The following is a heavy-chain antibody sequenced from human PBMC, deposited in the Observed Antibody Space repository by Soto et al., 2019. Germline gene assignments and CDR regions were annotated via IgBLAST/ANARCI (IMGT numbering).Heavy chain of an antibody. CDR1: GGTFSSYA. D-gene: IGHD3-22*01. Sequence: SVKVSCKASGGTFSSYAISWVRQAPGQGLEWMGGIIPIFGTANYAQKFQGRVTITADKSTSTAYMELSSLRSEDTAVYYCASFGDPYYYDSSGYSAFDIWGQGTMVIVSS. J-gene: IGHJ3*02. CDR2: IIPIFGTA. V-gene: IGHV1-69*06. CDR3: ASFGDPYYYDSSGYSAFDI.